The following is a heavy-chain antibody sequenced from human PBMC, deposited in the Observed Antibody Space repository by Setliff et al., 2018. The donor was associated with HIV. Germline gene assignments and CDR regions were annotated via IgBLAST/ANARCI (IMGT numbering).Heavy chain of an antibody. Sequence: ASVKVSCKSPGSTFNNYDIIWLRQATGQGLEWLGWMNLNSDVAGYAPGFHDRLTMTRSTSMDTTNLELRSLRSEDTAVYYCARGKGVRGVIITGGLDVWGKGTTVTVSS. V-gene: IGHV1-8*01. CDR1: GSTFNNYD. CDR2: MNLNSDVA. J-gene: IGHJ6*04. D-gene: IGHD3-10*01. CDR3: ARGKGVRGVIITGGLDV.